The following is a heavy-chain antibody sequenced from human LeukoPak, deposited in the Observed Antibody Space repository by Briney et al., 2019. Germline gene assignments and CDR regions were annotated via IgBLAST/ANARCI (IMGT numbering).Heavy chain of an antibody. CDR1: GFPFSRYS. V-gene: IGHV3-21*04. CDR2: ISSSSSNK. Sequence: PGGSLRLSCAASGFPFSRYSMNWVRQAPGEGPEWVSSISSSSSNKDYVDSVKGRFTVSRDNAKNSLYLQMDSLRVEDTAVYYCAGGPGEDAFDIWGQGTMVTVSS. D-gene: IGHD2-21*01. J-gene: IGHJ3*02. CDR3: AGGPGEDAFDI.